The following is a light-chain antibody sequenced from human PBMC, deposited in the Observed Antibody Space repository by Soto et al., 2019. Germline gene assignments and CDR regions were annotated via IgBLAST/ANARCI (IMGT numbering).Light chain of an antibody. J-gene: IGKJ3*01. V-gene: IGKV3-20*01. CDR2: SAS. CDR1: QSVSSSF. CDR3: HQYNSWPRGT. Sequence: EIVLTQSPGTLSLSPGERATLSCRASQSVSSSFLAWYQQKPGQAPRLLIYSASSRATGIPDRFSGSGSGTDFSLTISRLEPEDFAVYYCHQYNSWPRGTFGPGTKVEIK.